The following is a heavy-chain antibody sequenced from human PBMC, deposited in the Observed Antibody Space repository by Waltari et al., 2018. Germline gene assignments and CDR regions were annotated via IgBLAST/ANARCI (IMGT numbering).Heavy chain of an antibody. CDR1: GGSFSGYY. CDR3: ASGGYYYDSSGSGQVDY. J-gene: IGHJ4*02. CDR2: INHSGST. Sequence: QVQLQQWGAGLLKPSETLSLTCAVYGGSFSGYYWSWIRQPPGKGLGWIVEINHSGSTNYNPSLKSRVTISVDTSKNQFSLKLSSVTAADTAVYYCASGGYYYDSSGSGQVDYWGQGTLVTVSS. V-gene: IGHV4-34*01. D-gene: IGHD3-22*01.